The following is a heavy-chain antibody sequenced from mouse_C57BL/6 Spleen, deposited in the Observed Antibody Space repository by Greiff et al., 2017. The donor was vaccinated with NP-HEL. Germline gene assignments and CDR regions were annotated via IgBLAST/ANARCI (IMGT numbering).Heavy chain of an antibody. CDR1: GFTFTDYY. Sequence: EVNVVESGGGLVQPGGSLSLSCAASGFTFTDYYMSWVRQPPGKALEWLGFIRNKANGYTTEYSASVKGRFTISRDNSQSILYLQMNALRAEDSATYYCARFSYGNYYFDYWGQGTTLTVSS. V-gene: IGHV7-3*01. J-gene: IGHJ2*01. D-gene: IGHD2-1*01. CDR3: ARFSYGNYYFDY. CDR2: IRNKANGYTT.